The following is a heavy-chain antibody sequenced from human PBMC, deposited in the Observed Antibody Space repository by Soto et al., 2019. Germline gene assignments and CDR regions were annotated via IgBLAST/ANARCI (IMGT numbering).Heavy chain of an antibody. V-gene: IGHV4-30-4*01. D-gene: IGHD3-16*02. CDR1: GGSISSGDYY. CDR2: IYYSGST. Sequence: PSETLSLTCTVSGGSISSGDYYWSWIRQPPGKGLEWIGYIYYSGSTYYNPSLKSRVTISVDTSKNQFSLKLSSVTAADTAVYYCARVRRSIMITFGGVIALYYFDYWGQGTLVTSPQ. J-gene: IGHJ4*02. CDR3: ARVRRSIMITFGGVIALYYFDY.